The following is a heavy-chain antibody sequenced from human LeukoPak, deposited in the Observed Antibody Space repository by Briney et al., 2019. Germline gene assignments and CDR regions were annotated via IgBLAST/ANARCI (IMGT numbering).Heavy chain of an antibody. Sequence: ASVKVSCKASGYTFTSYVISWVRQAPGLGLEWMGWISAYNGNTKYAQKLQGRVTMTTDTSTSTACMELRSLRSDDTAVYYCARDLLYYDSSGKPPGDYWGQGTLVTVSS. D-gene: IGHD3-22*01. J-gene: IGHJ4*02. CDR2: ISAYNGNT. V-gene: IGHV1-18*01. CDR3: ARDLLYYDSSGKPPGDY. CDR1: GYTFTSYV.